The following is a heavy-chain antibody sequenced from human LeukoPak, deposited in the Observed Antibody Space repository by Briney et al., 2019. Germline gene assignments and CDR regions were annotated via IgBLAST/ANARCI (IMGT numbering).Heavy chain of an antibody. D-gene: IGHD6-19*01. V-gene: IGHV4-59*01. Sequence: SETLSLTCTVSGGSMSSYFWSWIRQPPGKGLEWIGYVYYSGSTNKNPSLKSRLSISVDTSKNQFSLRLSSVTAADTAVYYCAGGYSTGSKSFSLYYYMDVWGKGTTVSVSS. CDR3: AGGYSTGSKSFSLYYYMDV. J-gene: IGHJ6*03. CDR2: VYYSGST. CDR1: GGSMSSYF.